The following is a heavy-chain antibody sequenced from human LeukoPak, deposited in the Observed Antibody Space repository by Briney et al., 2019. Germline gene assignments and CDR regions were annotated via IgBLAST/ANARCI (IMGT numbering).Heavy chain of an antibody. CDR1: GYTFTSYY. CDR2: IIPIFGTA. V-gene: IGHV1-69*05. J-gene: IGHJ4*02. Sequence: SVKVSCKASGYTFTSYYMHWVRQAPGQGLEWMGGIIPIFGTANYAQKFQGRVTITTDESTSTAYMELSSLRSEDTAVYYCARAETENYGDYYFDYWGQGTLVTVSS. CDR3: ARAETENYGDYYFDY. D-gene: IGHD4-17*01.